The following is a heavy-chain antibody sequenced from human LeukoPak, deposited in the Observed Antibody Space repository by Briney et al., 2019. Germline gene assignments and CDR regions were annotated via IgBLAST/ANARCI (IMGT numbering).Heavy chain of an antibody. Sequence: PSETLSLTCAVSGGSISSSNWWSWVRQPPGKGLEWIGEIYHSGSTKYNPSLKSRVTISVDKSKNQFSLKLSSVTAADTAVYYCASDYYDSSGYNYFDYWGQGTLVTVSS. J-gene: IGHJ4*02. CDR3: ASDYYDSSGYNYFDY. D-gene: IGHD3-22*01. V-gene: IGHV4-4*02. CDR2: IYHSGST. CDR1: GGSISSSNW.